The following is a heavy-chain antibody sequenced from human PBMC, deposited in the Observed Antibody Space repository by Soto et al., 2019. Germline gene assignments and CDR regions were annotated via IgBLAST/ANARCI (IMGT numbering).Heavy chain of an antibody. CDR2: IKQDGSDK. D-gene: IGHD4-17*01. CDR3: ARTYYGGNSCGYFDL. Sequence: EVQLVESGGGLVQPGGSLRLSCAASGFTFSNYYMSWVRQAPGKGLEWVANIKQDGSDKYYVDSVKGRFTISRDNTKNSLYLQMNSLRADDTAMFYCARTYYGGNSCGYFDLWGRGTLVTVSS. J-gene: IGHJ2*01. CDR1: GFTFSNYY. V-gene: IGHV3-7*01.